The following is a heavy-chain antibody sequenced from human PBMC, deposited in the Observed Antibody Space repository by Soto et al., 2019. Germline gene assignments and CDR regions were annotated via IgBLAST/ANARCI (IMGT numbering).Heavy chain of an antibody. D-gene: IGHD6-19*01. CDR2: IRSKTNSYAT. Sequence: EVQLVESGGGLVQPGGSLKLSCAASGCTFSGSAMHWVRQASGKGLEWVGRIRSKTNSYATTYAASVTGRFTISRDDSENTAYLQMNSLNTEDTAVYYCTHEIAVAGTRFDPWGQGTLLTVSS. CDR1: GCTFSGSA. J-gene: IGHJ5*02. V-gene: IGHV3-73*01. CDR3: THEIAVAGTRFDP.